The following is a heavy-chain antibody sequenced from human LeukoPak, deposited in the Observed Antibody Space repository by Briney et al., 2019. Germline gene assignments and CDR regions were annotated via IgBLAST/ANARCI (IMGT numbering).Heavy chain of an antibody. V-gene: IGHV1-46*01. Sequence: ASVKVSCKASGYTFTSYYMHWVRQAPGQGLEWMGIINPSGGSTSYAQKFQGRVTMTRDTSTSTVYMELSSLRSEDTAVYYCARDRGQWLVVPKYYFDYWGQGTLVTVSS. D-gene: IGHD6-19*01. CDR1: GYTFTSYY. CDR3: ARDRGQWLVVPKYYFDY. J-gene: IGHJ4*02. CDR2: INPSGGST.